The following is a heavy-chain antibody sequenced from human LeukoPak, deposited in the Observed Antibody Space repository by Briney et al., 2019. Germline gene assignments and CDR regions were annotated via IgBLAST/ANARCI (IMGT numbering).Heavy chain of an antibody. V-gene: IGHV3-30-3*01. CDR2: ISYDGSNK. Sequence: PGGSLRLSCAASGXTFSSYAMHWVRQAPGKGLEWLAVISYDGSNKYYADSVKGRFTISRDNSKNTLYLQMNSLRAEDTAVYYCARGHDAFDIWGQGTMVTVSS. CDR3: ARGHDAFDI. CDR1: GXTFSSYA. J-gene: IGHJ3*02.